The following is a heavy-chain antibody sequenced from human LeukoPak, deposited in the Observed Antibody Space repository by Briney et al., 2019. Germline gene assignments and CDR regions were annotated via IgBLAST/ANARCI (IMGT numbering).Heavy chain of an antibody. D-gene: IGHD6-13*01. CDR1: GGSISNYY. V-gene: IGHV4-59*01. J-gene: IGHJ4*02. CDR2: IYYSGTT. Sequence: SETLSLTCTVSGGSISNYYWRWIRQPPGKGLEWIGYIYYSGTTNYNPSLKSRVTIPVDTSKNQFSLKLNSVTAADTAVYYCARGVYIAAAQYGYWGQGTLVTVSS. CDR3: ARGVYIAAAQYGY.